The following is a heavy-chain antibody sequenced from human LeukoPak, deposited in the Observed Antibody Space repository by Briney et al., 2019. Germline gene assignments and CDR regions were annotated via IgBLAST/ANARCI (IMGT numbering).Heavy chain of an antibody. Sequence: SETLSLTCSVSGGSLTNYYLVWVRQPPGRELDDIGYIHSDETTNYHPSLKNRVTVSLDTSSTHFSLRLSFVTAADTAVYFCARLNYRGGEALHFDYWGQGTLVAVSS. J-gene: IGHJ4*02. CDR3: ARLNYRGGEALHFDY. D-gene: IGHD3-16*01. CDR2: IHSDETT. CDR1: GGSLTNYY. V-gene: IGHV4-4*09.